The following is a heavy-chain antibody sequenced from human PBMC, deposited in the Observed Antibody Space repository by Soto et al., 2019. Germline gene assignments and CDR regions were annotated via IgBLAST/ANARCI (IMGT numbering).Heavy chain of an antibody. Sequence: QVQLQESGPGLVKPSQTLSLTCTVSVGSISSGGYYWSLIRQHPGKCLEWIGYIYYSGSTYYNPSLKSRVTISVGTSNNSFSLKMSSVTAADTAVSYCARDRIAVPWFDPWGQGTLVTVSS. D-gene: IGHD6-19*01. CDR2: IYYSGST. V-gene: IGHV4-31*03. CDR3: ARDRIAVPWFDP. CDR1: VGSISSGGYY. J-gene: IGHJ5*02.